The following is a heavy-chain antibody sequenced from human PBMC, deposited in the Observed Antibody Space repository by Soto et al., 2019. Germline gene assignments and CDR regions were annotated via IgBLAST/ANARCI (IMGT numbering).Heavy chain of an antibody. CDR1: GGTISSSSYY. J-gene: IGHJ3*02. CDR2: IYYSGST. CDR3: VGRQQLVLASFDS. Sequence: SETLSLTCTVSGGTISSSSYYWGWIRQPPGKGLEWIGSIYYSGSTYYNPSLNSPVTISVDTSKNQFSLKLSSATAADTAVYYGVGRQQLVLASFDSWGQGTMVTVSS. V-gene: IGHV4-39*01. D-gene: IGHD6-13*01.